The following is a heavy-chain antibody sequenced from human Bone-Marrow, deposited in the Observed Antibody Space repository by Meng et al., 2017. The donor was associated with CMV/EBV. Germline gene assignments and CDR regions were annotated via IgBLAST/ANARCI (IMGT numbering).Heavy chain of an antibody. J-gene: IGHJ4*02. CDR3: AKGVRCSSTSCSPYGLFDY. V-gene: IGHV3-23*01. D-gene: IGHD2-2*01. CDR2: ISGSGGST. Sequence: GGSLRLSCAASGFTFSSYEMNWVRQAPGKGLEWVSAISGSGGSTYYADSVKGRFTISRDNSKNTLYLQMNSLRAEDTAVYYCAKGVRCSSTSCSPYGLFDYWGQGTLVTVSS. CDR1: GFTFSSYE.